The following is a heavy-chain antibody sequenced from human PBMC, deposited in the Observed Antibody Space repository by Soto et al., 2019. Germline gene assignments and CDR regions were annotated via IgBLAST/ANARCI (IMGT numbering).Heavy chain of an antibody. CDR1: GYTFSNDA. CDR3: ARAFRHYWNYMTY. V-gene: IGHV1-18*01. D-gene: IGHD1-7*01. CDR2: VSAYNGNT. Sequence: QVQLVQSGAEVKKPGASVKVSCKASGYTFSNDAITWVRQAPGQGLAWMGWVSAYNGNTTYAQKFKGRVTMTTDTSTSTAYMEIRSPRYGGTAVYFCARAFRHYWNYMTYWGHGPLVTVSS. J-gene: IGHJ4*01.